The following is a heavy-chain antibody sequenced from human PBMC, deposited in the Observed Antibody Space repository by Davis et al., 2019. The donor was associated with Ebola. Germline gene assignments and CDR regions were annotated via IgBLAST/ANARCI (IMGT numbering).Heavy chain of an antibody. V-gene: IGHV1-69*13. Sequence: SVKVSCKASGGTFSSYAISWVRQAPGQGLEWMGEIIPIFGTANYAQKFRGRVTITADESTSTAYMELSSLRSEDTAVYYCARAPLARSWFDPWGQGTLVTVSS. CDR2: IIPIFGTA. CDR3: ARAPLARSWFDP. J-gene: IGHJ5*02. CDR1: GGTFSSYA.